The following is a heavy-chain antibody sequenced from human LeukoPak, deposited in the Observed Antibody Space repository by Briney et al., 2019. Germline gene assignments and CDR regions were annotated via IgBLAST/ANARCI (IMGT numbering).Heavy chain of an antibody. CDR3: AKRQLAVAGTEDY. Sequence: GGSLRLSCAASGFTFSSYSMNWVRQAPGKGLEWVSYISSSSSTIYYADSVKGRFTISRDNSKNTLYLQMNSLRAEDTAVYYCAKRQLAVAGTEDYWGQGTLVTVSS. CDR1: GFTFSSYS. V-gene: IGHV3-48*01. CDR2: ISSSSSTI. J-gene: IGHJ4*02. D-gene: IGHD6-19*01.